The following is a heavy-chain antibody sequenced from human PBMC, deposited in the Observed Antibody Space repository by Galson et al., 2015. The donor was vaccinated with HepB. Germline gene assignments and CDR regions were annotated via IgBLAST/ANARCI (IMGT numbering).Heavy chain of an antibody. CDR3: AKGGGYSGYGEEA. V-gene: IGHV3-30*02. CDR2: IRYDGSNK. J-gene: IGHJ5*02. D-gene: IGHD5-12*01. Sequence: SLRLSCAASGFTFSSYGMHWVRQAPGKGLEWVAFIRYDGSNKYYADYVKGRFTISRDNSKNTLYLQMNSLRAEDTAVYYCAKGGGYSGYGEEAWGQGTLVTVSS. CDR1: GFTFSSYG.